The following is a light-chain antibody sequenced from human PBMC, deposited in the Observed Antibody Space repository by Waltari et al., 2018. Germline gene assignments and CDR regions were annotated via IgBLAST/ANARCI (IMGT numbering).Light chain of an antibody. Sequence: EIVLTQSPGTLSLSPGERATLSCRASQSVSSSYLAWYQQKPGKAPRLLIYGSSSRSTGIPDRFSGSGSGTDFTLTISRLEPEDCAVYYCQQYGSSPPGTFGQGTKVEIK. CDR1: QSVSSSY. J-gene: IGKJ1*01. CDR3: QQYGSSPPGT. V-gene: IGKV3-20*01. CDR2: GSS.